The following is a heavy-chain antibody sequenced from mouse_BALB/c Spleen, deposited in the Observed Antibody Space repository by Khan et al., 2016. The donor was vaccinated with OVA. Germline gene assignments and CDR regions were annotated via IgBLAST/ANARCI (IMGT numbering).Heavy chain of an antibody. V-gene: IGHV1-77*01. CDR3: AKIFYGNSYAMDY. CDR1: GYTFTDYD. J-gene: IGHJ4*01. CDR2: IFPGIGSP. Sequence: QIQLVQSGPELVKPGASVKMSCKASGYTFTDYDIRWVKQRTGQGLEGFGGIFPGIGSPNLNGSSKGRAKLTADNSPTQPYIQLSSLTSEDSAVYFCAKIFYGNSYAMDYWGQGTAVTVSS. D-gene: IGHD2-1*01.